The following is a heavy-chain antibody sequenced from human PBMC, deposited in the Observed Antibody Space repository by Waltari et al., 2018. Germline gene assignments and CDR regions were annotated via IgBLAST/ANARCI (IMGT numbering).Heavy chain of an antibody. D-gene: IGHD3-22*01. J-gene: IGHJ3*02. V-gene: IGHV1-2*04. Sequence: QVQLVQSGAEVKNPVASVKVSCKASGFTFTGYYIHWVRQAPGLGLEWMAWITPNSGATHYAQRFQGWVTLTRDTSISTAYMDLSRLSSDDTAVYFCARSPYDSSRYSAFDIWGQGTVVTVSS. CDR3: ARSPYDSSRYSAFDI. CDR1: GFTFTGYY. CDR2: ITPNSGAT.